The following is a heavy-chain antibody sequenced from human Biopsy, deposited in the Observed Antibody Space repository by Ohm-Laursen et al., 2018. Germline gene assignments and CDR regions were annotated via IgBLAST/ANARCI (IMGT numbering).Heavy chain of an antibody. V-gene: IGHV1-24*01. D-gene: IGHD1-26*01. Sequence: ASVKVSCKVSGYTLNELSMHWVRQVPGKGLEWMGGIIPIPNVATYAQKFQGRITITADESTSTAYMELSSLTSDDTAVYFCARGEGSSWFDPWGHGTLVTVSS. CDR3: ARGEGSSWFDP. CDR2: IIPIPNVA. J-gene: IGHJ5*02. CDR1: GYTLNELS.